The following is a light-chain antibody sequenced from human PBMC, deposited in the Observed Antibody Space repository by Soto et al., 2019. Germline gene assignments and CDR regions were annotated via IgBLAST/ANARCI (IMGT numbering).Light chain of an antibody. Sequence: VVLTQSPLSLPVTLGQPASISCRSSQSLVYRDGNTYLNWFQQRPGQSPRRLIYKVSDRDSGVPDRFSGSGSDTDIIMKISRVEAEDVGVYYCMQGIHWPPYSFGQGTKLEIK. J-gene: IGKJ2*03. CDR2: KVS. V-gene: IGKV2-30*01. CDR1: QSLVYRDGNTY. CDR3: MQGIHWPPYS.